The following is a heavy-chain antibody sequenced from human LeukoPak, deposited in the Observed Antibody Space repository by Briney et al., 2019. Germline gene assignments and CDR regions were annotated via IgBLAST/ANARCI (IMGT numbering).Heavy chain of an antibody. D-gene: IGHD2-2*02. J-gene: IGHJ5*02. V-gene: IGHV3-21*01. CDR1: GFTFSTYT. CDR3: ARDAGPLYDP. Sequence: GGFLRLSCTGSGFTFSTYTMNWVRQAPGKGLEWVSSISSSSTFINYADSVKGRFTSSRDNAKNSVYLQMNSLRVEDTAVYYCARDAGPLYDPWGQGTLVTVSS. CDR2: ISSSSTFI.